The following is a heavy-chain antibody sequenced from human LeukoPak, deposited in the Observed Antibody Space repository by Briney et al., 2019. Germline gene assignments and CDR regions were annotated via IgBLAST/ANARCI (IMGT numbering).Heavy chain of an antibody. CDR2: IGQDGTEK. Sequence: PGGSLRLSCATSGFNFSSHWMSWVRQAPGKGLEWVANIGQDGTEKNYVDSVKGRFTISRGNAKNSLYLQMSSLRAEDTAVYHCARGYCSGTSCFGAFDIWGQGTMVPVSS. CDR1: GFNFSSHW. V-gene: IGHV3-7*01. D-gene: IGHD2-2*01. J-gene: IGHJ3*02. CDR3: ARGYCSGTSCFGAFDI.